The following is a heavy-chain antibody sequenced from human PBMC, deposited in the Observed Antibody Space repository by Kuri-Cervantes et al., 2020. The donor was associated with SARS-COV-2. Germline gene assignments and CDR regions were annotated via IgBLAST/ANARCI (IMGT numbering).Heavy chain of an antibody. V-gene: IGHV4-39*01. Sequence: SETLSLTCTVSGGSISSSSYYWGWIRQPPGKGLEWIGSIYYSGSTYYNPSLKSQVTISVDTSKNQFSLKLSSVTAADTAVYYCARDDRITMIRDWGQGTLVTDSS. CDR3: ARDDRITMIRD. D-gene: IGHD3-10*01. CDR2: IYYSGST. J-gene: IGHJ1*01. CDR1: GGSISSSSYY.